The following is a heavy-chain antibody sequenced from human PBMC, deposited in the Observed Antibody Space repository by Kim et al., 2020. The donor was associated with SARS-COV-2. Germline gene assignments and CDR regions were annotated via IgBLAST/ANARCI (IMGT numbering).Heavy chain of an antibody. CDR2: ISWNSGSI. J-gene: IGHJ6*02. D-gene: IGHD3-10*01. Sequence: GGSLRLSCAASGFTFDDYAMHWVRQAPGKGLEWVSGISWNSGSIGYADSVKGRFTISRDNAKNSLYLQMNSLRAEDTALYYCAKDMVRFRVRYGMDVWGQGTTVTVSS. V-gene: IGHV3-9*01. CDR3: AKDMVRFRVRYGMDV. CDR1: GFTFDDYA.